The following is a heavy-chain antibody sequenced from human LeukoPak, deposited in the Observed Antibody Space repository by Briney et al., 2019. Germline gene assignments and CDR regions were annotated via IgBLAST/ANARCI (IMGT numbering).Heavy chain of an antibody. CDR3: ARGGIITSYAFEI. CDR2: ISSSSNYI. D-gene: IGHD1-26*01. V-gene: IGHV3-21*01. Sequence: GGSLRLSCAASGFTFSSYTMNWVRQAPGKGLEWVSSISSSSNYIYYADSVKGRFTISRDNAKNSLYLQMNSLRAEDTAVYYCARGGIITSYAFEIWGQGAMVTVSS. J-gene: IGHJ3*02. CDR1: GFTFSSYT.